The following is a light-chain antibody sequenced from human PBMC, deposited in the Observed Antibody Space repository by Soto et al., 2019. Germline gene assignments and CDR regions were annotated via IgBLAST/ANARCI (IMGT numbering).Light chain of an antibody. V-gene: IGLV2-8*01. Sequence: QSALTQPPSASGSPGQSVTIPCTGTYSDIGAYNYVSWYQQRPGEAPKLIIYEVSKRPSGVPDRIFASKSGNTASLTVSGLQADDEAEYYCCCCSYAGSSSFRVLFGGGTQLTVL. CDR1: YSDIGAYNY. CDR3: CSYAGSSSFRVL. CDR2: EVS. J-gene: IGLJ7*01.